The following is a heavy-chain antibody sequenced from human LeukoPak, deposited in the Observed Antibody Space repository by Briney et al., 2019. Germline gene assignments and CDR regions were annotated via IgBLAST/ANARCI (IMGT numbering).Heavy chain of an antibody. V-gene: IGHV4-34*01. CDR2: IDHSGST. CDR3: ARGLRFHIGSGNWFDL. J-gene: IGHJ5*02. Sequence: SETLSLTCAVSGGTFRGFFWSWIRQPPGKGPAWIGEIDHSGSTNYDPSLESRVTLSVDTSKNQVSLTLNSATAADTAVYYCARGLRFHIGSGNWFDLWGQGTLVTVSS. D-gene: IGHD3-10*01. CDR1: GGTFRGFF.